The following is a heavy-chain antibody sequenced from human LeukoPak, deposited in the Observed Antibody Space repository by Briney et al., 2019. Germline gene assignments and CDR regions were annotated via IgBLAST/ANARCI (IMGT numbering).Heavy chain of an antibody. CDR3: AKGSGIAVAGTIDY. V-gene: IGHV3-9*01. CDR2: IRWNSGSI. J-gene: IGHJ4*02. CDR1: GFTFDDYA. D-gene: IGHD6-19*01. Sequence: GGSLRLSCAASGFTFDDYAMHWVGHAPGKGLEGGSGIRWNSGSIGYADSVQGRFTISRDNAKNSLYLQMNSLRAEDTALYYCAKGSGIAVAGTIDYWGQGTLVTVSS.